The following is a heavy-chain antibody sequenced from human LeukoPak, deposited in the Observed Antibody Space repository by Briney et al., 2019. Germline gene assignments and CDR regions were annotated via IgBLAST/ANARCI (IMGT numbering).Heavy chain of an antibody. CDR1: GGTFSSYA. V-gene: IGHV1-69*04. Sequence: SVKVPCKPSGGTFSSYAISWVRQAAGQGLEWMGRIIPILGIANYAQKFQGRVTITADKSTSTAYMELSSLRSEDTAVYYCARDHSYYDSSGYYFNWFDPWGQGTLVTVSS. CDR2: IIPILGIA. CDR3: ARDHSYYDSSGYYFNWFDP. D-gene: IGHD3-22*01. J-gene: IGHJ5*02.